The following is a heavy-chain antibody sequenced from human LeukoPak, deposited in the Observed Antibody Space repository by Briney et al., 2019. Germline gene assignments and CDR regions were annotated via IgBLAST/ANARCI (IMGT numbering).Heavy chain of an antibody. CDR3: ARDDSRSDRSGSYAY. D-gene: IGHD1-26*01. V-gene: IGHV1-3*01. J-gene: IGHJ4*02. CDR1: GYTFTSYA. CDR2: INAGNGNT. Sequence: ASVKVSCKDSGYTFTSYAMHWVRQAPGQRLEWMGWINAGNGNTKYSQKFQGRVTITRDTSASTAYMELSSLRSEDTAVYYCARDDSRSDRSGSYAYWGQGTLVTVSS.